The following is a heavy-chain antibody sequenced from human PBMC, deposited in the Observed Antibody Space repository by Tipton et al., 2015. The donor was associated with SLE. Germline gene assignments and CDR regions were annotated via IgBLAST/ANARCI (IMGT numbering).Heavy chain of an antibody. D-gene: IGHD6-13*01. Sequence: GSLRLSCSVSGGSISSYYWSWIRQPPGKGLEWIGYIYYSGSTNYNPSLKSRVTISVDTSKNQFSLKLSSVTAADTAVYYCARLRAAAGFGYWGQGTLVTVSS. J-gene: IGHJ4*02. CDR2: IYYSGST. V-gene: IGHV4-59*01. CDR1: GGSISSYY. CDR3: ARLRAAAGFGY.